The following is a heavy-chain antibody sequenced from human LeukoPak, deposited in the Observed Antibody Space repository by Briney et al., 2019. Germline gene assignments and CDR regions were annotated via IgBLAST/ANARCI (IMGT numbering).Heavy chain of an antibody. J-gene: IGHJ4*02. CDR2: IYSGGRT. CDR3: VHGDYLNDY. D-gene: IGHD4-17*01. V-gene: IGHV3-66*01. CDR1: GFTVSSNY. Sequence: GGSLRLSCAASGFTVSSNYMSWVRQAPGKGLEWVSVIYSGGRTYYADSVKGRFTISRDDSKNTLYLQTNSLRAEDTAVYYCVHGDYLNDYWGQGTLVTVSS.